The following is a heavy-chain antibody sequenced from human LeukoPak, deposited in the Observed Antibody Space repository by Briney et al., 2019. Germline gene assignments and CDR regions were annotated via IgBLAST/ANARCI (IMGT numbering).Heavy chain of an antibody. CDR3: ARGYRYSYGYEDWFDP. J-gene: IGHJ5*02. CDR1: GGSISSYY. Sequence: SETLSLTCTVSGGSISSYYWSWIRQPPGKGLEWIGYIYYSGSTNYNPSLKSRVTISVDTSKNQFSLKLSSVTAADTAVYYCARGYRYSYGYEDWFDPWGQGTLVTVSS. V-gene: IGHV4-59*01. CDR2: IYYSGST. D-gene: IGHD5-18*01.